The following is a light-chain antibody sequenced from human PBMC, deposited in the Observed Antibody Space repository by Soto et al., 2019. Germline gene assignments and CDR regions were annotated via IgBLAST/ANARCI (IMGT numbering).Light chain of an antibody. CDR3: ATWDDSLNAVL. V-gene: IGLV1-44*01. CDR2: GNN. J-gene: IGLJ2*01. CDR1: SSNIGTNT. Sequence: QSVLTQPPSASGTPGQRVTISCSGSSSNIGTNTVNWYQHLPGMAPKLLIYGNNQRASGVPDRFSGSKSGTSASLAIRSLQSEDEADYYCATWDDSLNAVLFGGGTKVTV.